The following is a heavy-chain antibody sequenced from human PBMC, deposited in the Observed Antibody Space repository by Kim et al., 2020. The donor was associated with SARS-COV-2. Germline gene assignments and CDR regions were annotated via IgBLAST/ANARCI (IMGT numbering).Heavy chain of an antibody. CDR1: GFTFSSYW. CDR3: ARDGDLYSSGKDAFDI. CDR2: IKQEGNQK. J-gene: IGHJ3*02. D-gene: IGHD6-19*01. V-gene: IGHV3-7*01. Sequence: GGSLRLSCAASGFTFSSYWMTWVRQAPGKGLEWVANIKQEGNQKYYVDSVKGRFTISRDNAKNSLYLQMNSLRAEDTAVYYCARDGDLYSSGKDAFDIWGQGTMVTVSS.